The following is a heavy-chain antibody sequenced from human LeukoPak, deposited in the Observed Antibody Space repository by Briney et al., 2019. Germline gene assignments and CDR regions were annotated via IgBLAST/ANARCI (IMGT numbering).Heavy chain of an antibody. CDR1: GFTFNSYA. Sequence: GGSLRLSCAASGFTFNSYAMYWVRQAPGKGLEWVSGIFGSGGSAHYADSVKGRFTIFRDNSKNTVYLQMNSLRAEDTAVYYCAKTTTGYSSGRYPGWPVDYWGQEPWSPSPQ. V-gene: IGHV3-23*01. D-gene: IGHD6-19*01. CDR2: IFGSGGSA. CDR3: AKTTTGYSSGRYPGWPVDY. J-gene: IGHJ4*01.